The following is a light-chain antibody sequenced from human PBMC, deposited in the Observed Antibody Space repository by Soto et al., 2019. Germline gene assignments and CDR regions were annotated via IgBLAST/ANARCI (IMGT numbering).Light chain of an antibody. Sequence: QSALTQPASVSGSPGQSITISCTGTSSDVGGYNHVSWYQQHPGKGPKLLIYEVIYRPSGISDRFSASKSGSTASLTISGLRAEDEADYFCSSYARTSNLAVFGGGTKLTVL. CDR2: EVI. CDR3: SSYARTSNLAV. J-gene: IGLJ2*01. V-gene: IGLV2-14*01. CDR1: SSDVGGYNH.